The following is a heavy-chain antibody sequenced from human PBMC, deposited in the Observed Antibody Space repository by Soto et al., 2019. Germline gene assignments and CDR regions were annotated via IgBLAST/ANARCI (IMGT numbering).Heavy chain of an antibody. CDR3: ARQRPTDGRWEFANYYGMDV. Sequence: SETLSLTCAVYGGSFSAYYWSWVRQPPGKGLEWIGEIIHSESTKYNPSLKSRVTISVDTSTNQFSLKLSSVTAADTAVYYCARQRPTDGRWEFANYYGMDVWGQGTPVTVSS. J-gene: IGHJ6*02. V-gene: IGHV4-34*12. D-gene: IGHD1-26*01. CDR1: GGSFSAYY. CDR2: IIHSEST.